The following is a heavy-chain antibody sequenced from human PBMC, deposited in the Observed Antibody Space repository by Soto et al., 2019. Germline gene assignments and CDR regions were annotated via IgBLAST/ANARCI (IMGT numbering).Heavy chain of an antibody. CDR2: INPNSGGT. D-gene: IGHD3-3*01. Sequence: ASVKVSCKASGYTFTGYYMHWVRQAPGQGLEWMGWINPNSGGTNYAQKFQGWVTMTRDTSISTAYMELSRLRSDDTAVYYCARSGIGITIFGVVINPSGDYYMDVWGKGTTVTVSS. CDR3: ARSGIGITIFGVVINPSGDYYMDV. J-gene: IGHJ6*03. CDR1: GYTFTGYY. V-gene: IGHV1-2*04.